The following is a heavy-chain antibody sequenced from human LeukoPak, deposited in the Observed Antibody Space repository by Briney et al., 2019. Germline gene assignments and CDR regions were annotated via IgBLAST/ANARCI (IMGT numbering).Heavy chain of an antibody. CDR2: IYYSGST. Sequence: SETLSLTCTVSGGSISSSYWTWIRQPPGKGLEWIGYIYYSGSTNYNPSLKSRVTISVDTSKNQFSLNLSSVTAADTAVYYCASAIAEDFYYYYMDVWGKGATVTVSS. D-gene: IGHD1-14*01. V-gene: IGHV4-59*01. CDR1: GGSISSSY. J-gene: IGHJ6*03. CDR3: ASAIAEDFYYYYMDV.